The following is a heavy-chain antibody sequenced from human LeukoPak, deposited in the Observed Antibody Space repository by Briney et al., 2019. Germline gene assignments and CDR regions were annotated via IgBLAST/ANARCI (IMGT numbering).Heavy chain of an antibody. CDR3: ATRESFGGNGS. CDR2: IRYDESNK. CDR1: GFTFSSYG. D-gene: IGHD4-23*01. V-gene: IGHV3-30*02. Sequence: GGSLRLSCAASGFTFSSYGMHWVRQAPGKGLEWVAFIRYDESNKYYADSVKGRFTISRDNSKNTLYLQMNSLRSEDTAVYYCATRESFGGNGSWGQGTLVTVSS. J-gene: IGHJ4*02.